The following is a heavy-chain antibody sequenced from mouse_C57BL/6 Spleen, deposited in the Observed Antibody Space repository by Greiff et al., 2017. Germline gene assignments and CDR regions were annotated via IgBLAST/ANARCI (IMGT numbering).Heavy chain of an antibody. V-gene: IGHV1-26*01. CDR3: ARYYGNYRYYAMDY. CDR2: INPNNGGT. Sequence: VQLQQSGPELVKPGASVKISCKASGYTFTDYYMNWVKQSHGKSLEWIGDINPNNGGTSYNQKFKGKATLTVDKSSSTAYMELRSLTSEDSAVYYCARYYGNYRYYAMDYWGQGTSVTVSS. D-gene: IGHD2-1*01. J-gene: IGHJ4*01. CDR1: GYTFTDYY.